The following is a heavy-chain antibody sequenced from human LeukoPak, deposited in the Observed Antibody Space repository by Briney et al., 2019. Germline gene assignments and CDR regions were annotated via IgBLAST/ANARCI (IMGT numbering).Heavy chain of an antibody. CDR3: AREPEEYSSGWRPYYFDY. CDR2: ISSSGSTI. CDR1: GFTFSSYE. V-gene: IGHV3-48*03. J-gene: IGHJ4*02. D-gene: IGHD6-19*01. Sequence: GGSLRLSCAASGFTFSSYEMNWVRQAPGEGLEWASYISSSGSTIYYPDPVKCRFTISRDNAKNSLYLQMNSLRAEDTAVYYCAREPEEYSSGWRPYYFDYWGQGTLVTVSS.